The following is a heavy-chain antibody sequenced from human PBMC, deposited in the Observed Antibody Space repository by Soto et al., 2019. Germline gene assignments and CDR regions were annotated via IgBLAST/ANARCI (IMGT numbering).Heavy chain of an antibody. CDR2: IKQDGSEK. D-gene: IGHD3-3*01. CDR3: ARANDFWSGYLGFDY. J-gene: IGHJ4*02. CDR1: GFTFSSYW. V-gene: IGHV3-7*03. Sequence: EVQLVESGGGLVQPGGSLRLSCAASGFTFSSYWMSWVRQAPGKGLEWVANIKQDGSEKYYVDSVKGRFTISRDNAKNSLYLQMNSLRAEDTAVYYCARANDFWSGYLGFDYWGQGTLVTVSS.